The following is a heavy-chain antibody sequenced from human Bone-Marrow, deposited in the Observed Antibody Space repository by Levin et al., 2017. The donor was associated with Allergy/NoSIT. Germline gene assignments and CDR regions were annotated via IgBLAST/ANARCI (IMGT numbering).Heavy chain of an antibody. V-gene: IGHV3-23*01. Sequence: LSLTCEVSGITFSTYAMTWVRQAPGKGLEWVSTISSDGGTAYYADSVKGRFTISRDNSRNTLYVQLNSLGADDTAVYYCAGHSTHFDSSGYVYDDYWGQGTLVTVSS. CDR3: AGHSTHFDSSGYVYDDY. D-gene: IGHD5/OR15-5a*01. CDR2: ISSDGGTA. CDR1: GITFSTYA. J-gene: IGHJ4*02.